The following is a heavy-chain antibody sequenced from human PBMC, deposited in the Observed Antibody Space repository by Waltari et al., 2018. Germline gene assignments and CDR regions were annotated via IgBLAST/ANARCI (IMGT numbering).Heavy chain of an antibody. Sequence: EVQLVQSGAEVKKPGATVKISCKVSGYTFTDYYMHWVQQAPGKGLEWMGLVDPEDGETIYAEKFQGRVTITADTSTDTAYMELSSLRSEDTAVYYCATPNPSHSSQHSTYAFDIWGQGTMVTVSS. D-gene: IGHD6-13*01. CDR2: VDPEDGET. V-gene: IGHV1-69-2*01. CDR1: GYTFTDYY. CDR3: ATPNPSHSSQHSTYAFDI. J-gene: IGHJ3*02.